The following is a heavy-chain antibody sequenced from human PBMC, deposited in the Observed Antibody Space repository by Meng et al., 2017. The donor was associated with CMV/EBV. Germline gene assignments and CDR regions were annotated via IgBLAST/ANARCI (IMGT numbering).Heavy chain of an antibody. J-gene: IGHJ4*02. V-gene: IGHV1-2*02. Sequence: ASVQVSCKASGYTFTGYYMHWVRQAPGQGLEWMGWINPNSGGTNYAQKFQGRVTMTRDTSIITAYMELSRLRSDDTAVYYCARRKAAAGTGRYYFDYWGQGTLVTVSS. CDR2: INPNSGGT. CDR1: GYTFTGYY. D-gene: IGHD6-13*01. CDR3: ARRKAAAGTGRYYFDY.